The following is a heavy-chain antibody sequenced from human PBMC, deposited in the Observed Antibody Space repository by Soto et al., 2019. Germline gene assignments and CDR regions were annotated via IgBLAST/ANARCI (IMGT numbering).Heavy chain of an antibody. D-gene: IGHD2-2*01. Sequence: GGSLRLSCAASVFTFSSYAMSLVRQSPGKGLEWVSAISGSGGSTYYADSVKGRFTISRDNSKNTLYLQMNSLRAEDTAVYYCAKDETLVEVVLEYSGQGTLVTPPQ. V-gene: IGHV3-23*01. CDR1: VFTFSSYA. CDR2: ISGSGGST. CDR3: AKDETLVEVVLEY. J-gene: IGHJ4*02.